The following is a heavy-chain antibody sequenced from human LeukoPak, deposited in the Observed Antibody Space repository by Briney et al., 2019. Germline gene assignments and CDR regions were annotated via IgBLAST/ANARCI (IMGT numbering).Heavy chain of an antibody. CDR2: LYYSGNT. Sequence: SETLSLTCTVSGGSISNYYWSRIRQPPGKGLEWIGYLYYSGNTNYNPSLKSRVTISVDTSKNQFSLKLSSVTAADTAVYYCARGQRGYPYWGQGALVTVSS. D-gene: IGHD5-18*01. CDR3: ARGQRGYPY. J-gene: IGHJ4*02. CDR1: GGSISNYY. V-gene: IGHV4-59*01.